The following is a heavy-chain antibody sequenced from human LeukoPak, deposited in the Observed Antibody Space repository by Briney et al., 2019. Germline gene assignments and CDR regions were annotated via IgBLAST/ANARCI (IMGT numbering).Heavy chain of an antibody. D-gene: IGHD2-15*01. Sequence: SVKVSCKASGGTFSSYAISWVRQAPGQGLEWMGGIIPIFGTANYAQKFPGRVTITTDESTSTAYMELSSLRSEDTAVYYCAGYCSGGSCYDLYFDYWGQGTLVTVSS. CDR2: IIPIFGTA. CDR3: AGYCSGGSCYDLYFDY. CDR1: GGTFSSYA. J-gene: IGHJ4*02. V-gene: IGHV1-69*05.